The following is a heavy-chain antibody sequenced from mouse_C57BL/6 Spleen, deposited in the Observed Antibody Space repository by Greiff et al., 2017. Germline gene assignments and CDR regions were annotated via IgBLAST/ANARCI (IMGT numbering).Heavy chain of an antibody. Sequence: QVQLQQPGAELVRPGSSVKLSCKASGYTFTSYWMDWVKQRPGQGLEWIGNIYPSDSETHYNQKFKDKATLTVDKSSSTAYMQLSSLTSEDSAVYYCARSVDCYGSSDWYFDVWGTGTTVTVSS. V-gene: IGHV1-61*01. J-gene: IGHJ1*03. CDR2: IYPSDSET. D-gene: IGHD1-1*01. CDR3: ARSVDCYGSSDWYFDV. CDR1: GYTFTSYW.